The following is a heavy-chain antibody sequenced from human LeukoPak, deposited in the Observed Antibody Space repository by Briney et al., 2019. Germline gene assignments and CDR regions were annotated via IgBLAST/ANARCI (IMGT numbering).Heavy chain of an antibody. CDR3: ARLNTAMVLAFDI. Sequence: PGGSLRLSCAASGFTVSSNYMTWVRQAPGKGLEWVSIIYTGGTTYYADSVRGRFTISRDSSKNTVYLQMNSLTAGDTAVYYCARLNTAMVLAFDIWGQGTMVTVSS. CDR1: GFTVSSNY. CDR2: IYTGGTT. V-gene: IGHV3-53*01. D-gene: IGHD5-18*01. J-gene: IGHJ3*02.